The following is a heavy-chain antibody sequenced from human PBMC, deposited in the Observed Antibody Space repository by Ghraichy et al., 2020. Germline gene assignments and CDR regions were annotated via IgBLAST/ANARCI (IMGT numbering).Heavy chain of an antibody. CDR1: GGSFSGYY. Sequence: GSLRLSCAVYGGSFSGYYWSWIRQPPGKGLEWIGEINHSGSTNYNPSLKSRVTISVDTSKNQFSLKLSSVTAADTAVYYCARVQDTAMVSSLDVWGQGTTVTVSS. J-gene: IGHJ6*02. CDR3: ARVQDTAMVSSLDV. V-gene: IGHV4-34*01. D-gene: IGHD5-18*01. CDR2: INHSGST.